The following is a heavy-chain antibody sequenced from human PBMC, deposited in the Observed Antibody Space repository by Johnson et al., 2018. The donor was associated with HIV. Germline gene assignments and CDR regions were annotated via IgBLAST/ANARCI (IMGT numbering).Heavy chain of an antibody. D-gene: IGHD1-1*01. Sequence: MLLVESGGGVVRPGGSLRLSCAASGFTFDDYGMSWVRQAPGKGLEWVSGINWNGGSTGYADSVKGRLTISRDNFKNTVYLQMNSLRTVHTAVSYCARGYTWNDVSIWGQGTMVTVSS. V-gene: IGHV3-20*04. CDR3: ARGYTWNDVSI. CDR2: INWNGGST. J-gene: IGHJ3*02. CDR1: GFTFDDYG.